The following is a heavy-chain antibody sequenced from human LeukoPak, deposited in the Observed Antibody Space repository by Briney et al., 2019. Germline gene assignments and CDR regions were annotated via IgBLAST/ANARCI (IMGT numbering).Heavy chain of an antibody. CDR2: ISGDGGST. Sequence: GGSLRLSCAAFGFTFDEYAMHWVRQAPGKGLEWFSLISGDGGSTHYADSVKGRFTISRDNSKNSLYLQMNSLRTEDTALYYCTKDHPPKYSSSWYRFWYYFDYWGQGTLVTVSS. V-gene: IGHV3-43*02. J-gene: IGHJ4*02. D-gene: IGHD6-13*01. CDR1: GFTFDEYA. CDR3: TKDHPPKYSSSWYRFWYYFDY.